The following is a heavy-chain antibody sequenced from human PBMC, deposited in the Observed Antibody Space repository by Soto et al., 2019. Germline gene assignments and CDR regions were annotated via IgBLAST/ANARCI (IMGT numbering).Heavy chain of an antibody. CDR1: GFSLSTSGVG. CDR3: AHGGGDFWSGYDDAFDI. CDR2: IYWDDDK. J-gene: IGHJ3*02. Sequence: KESGPTLVKPTQTLTLTCTFSGFSLSTSGVGVGWIRQPPGKALEWLALIYWDDDKRYSPSLKSRLTITKDTSKNQVVLTMTNMDPVDTATYYCAHGGGDFWSGYDDAFDIWGQGTMVTVSS. D-gene: IGHD3-3*01. V-gene: IGHV2-5*02.